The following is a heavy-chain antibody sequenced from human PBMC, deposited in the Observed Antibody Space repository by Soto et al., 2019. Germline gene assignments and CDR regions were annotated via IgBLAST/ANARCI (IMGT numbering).Heavy chain of an antibody. J-gene: IGHJ5*02. CDR3: ARDPGYSDGNT. CDR2: INAGNGNT. CDR1: GYTFTSYA. V-gene: IGHV1-3*05. Sequence: QVQLVQSGAEEKKPGASVKVSCKASGYTFTSYAMHWVRQAPGQRLEWMGWINAGNGNTKYSQKFPGRVTITRDTSASTAYMELSSLRSEDTAVYYCARDPGYSDGNTWGQGTLVTVSS. D-gene: IGHD5-18*01.